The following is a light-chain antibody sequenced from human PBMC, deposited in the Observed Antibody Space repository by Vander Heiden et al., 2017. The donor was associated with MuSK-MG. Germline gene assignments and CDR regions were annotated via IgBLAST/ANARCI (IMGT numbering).Light chain of an antibody. CDR3: SSYTSSTTLV. V-gene: IGLV2-14*01. J-gene: IGLJ1*01. CDR2: EVT. Sequence: QSDLTQPASVSGSPGQSITISCTGTSSDVGYYNYVSWYQQNPGKAPKLMIYEVTNRPSGVSNRFSGSRSGNTASLTISGLQAEDEADYYCSSYTSSTTLVFGTGTQVSVL. CDR1: SSDVGYYNY.